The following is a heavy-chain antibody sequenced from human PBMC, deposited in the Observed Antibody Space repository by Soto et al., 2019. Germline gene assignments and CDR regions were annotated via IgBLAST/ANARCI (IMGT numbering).Heavy chain of an antibody. Sequence: QVQLVESGGGVVQPGRSLRLSCAASGFTFSSYGMHWARQAPGKGLEWVAVISYDGSNKYYADSVKGRFTISRDNSKNTLYLQMNSLRAEDTAVYYCAKDVIAARPHYGMDVWGQGTTVTVSS. D-gene: IGHD6-6*01. CDR2: ISYDGSNK. CDR3: AKDVIAARPHYGMDV. J-gene: IGHJ6*02. V-gene: IGHV3-30*18. CDR1: GFTFSSYG.